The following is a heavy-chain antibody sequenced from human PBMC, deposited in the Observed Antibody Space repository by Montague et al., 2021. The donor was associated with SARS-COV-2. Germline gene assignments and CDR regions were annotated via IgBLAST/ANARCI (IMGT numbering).Heavy chain of an antibody. CDR2: TYYRSKWYN. Sequence: CAISGDSVSGDSAAWKWIRQSPSRDLEWLGRTYYRSKWYNDYAVSVKSRITINPDTSKNQFSLQLNSVTPEDTAVYYCARDDPYCTNGVCYTGNWFDPWGQGTLVTVSS. CDR3: ARDDPYCTNGVCYTGNWFDP. CDR1: GDSVSGDSAA. V-gene: IGHV6-1*01. J-gene: IGHJ5*02. D-gene: IGHD2-8*01.